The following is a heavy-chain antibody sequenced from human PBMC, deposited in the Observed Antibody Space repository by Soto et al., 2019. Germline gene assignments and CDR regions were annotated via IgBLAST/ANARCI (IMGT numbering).Heavy chain of an antibody. CDR1: GGSISSGGYY. D-gene: IGHD6-13*01. Sequence: PSEILSLTCTVSGGSISSGGYYWSWIRQHPGKGLEWIGYIYYSGSTYYNPSLQGRVTMTTDTSTSTAYMELRSLRPDDTAVYYCARGAAAVVCDYWGQGTLVTV. V-gene: IGHV4-31*03. J-gene: IGHJ4*02. CDR3: ARGAAAVVCDY. CDR2: IYYSGST.